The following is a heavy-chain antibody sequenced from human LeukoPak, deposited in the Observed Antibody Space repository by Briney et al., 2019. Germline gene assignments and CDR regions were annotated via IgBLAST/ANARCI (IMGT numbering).Heavy chain of an antibody. CDR3: GREIPGGAVHLDA. V-gene: IGHV3-9*01. CDR1: GFTFDDYA. CDR2: TTWNSGSI. D-gene: IGHD1-26*01. Sequence: GGSLRLSCAASGFTFDDYAMHWVRQAPGRGLEWVSGTTWNSGSIGYADSVKGRFIISRDNAKSSLYLQMDSLRAEDTAVYYCGREIPGGAVHLDAWGQGTHVTVSP. J-gene: IGHJ5*02.